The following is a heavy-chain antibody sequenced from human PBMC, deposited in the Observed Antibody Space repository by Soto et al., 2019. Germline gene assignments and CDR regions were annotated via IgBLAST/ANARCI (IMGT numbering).Heavy chain of an antibody. CDR3: AKTGVWGSYRSFDY. CDR2: ISGSGGST. V-gene: IGHV3-23*01. CDR1: GFTFSSYA. J-gene: IGHJ4*02. Sequence: GGSLRLSCAASGFTFSSYAMSWVRQAPGKGLEWVSAISGSGGSTYYADSVKGRFTISRDTPKNTLYLQMNSLRAEDTAVYYCAKTGVWGSYRSFDYCGQGTLVTGSA. D-gene: IGHD3-16*02.